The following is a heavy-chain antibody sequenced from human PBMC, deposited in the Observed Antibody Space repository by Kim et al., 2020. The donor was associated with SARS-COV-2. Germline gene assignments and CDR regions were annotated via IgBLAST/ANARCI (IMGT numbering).Heavy chain of an antibody. V-gene: IGHV4-31*03. J-gene: IGHJ4*02. Sequence: SETLSLTCTVSGGSISSGGYYWSWIRQHPGKGLEWIGYIYYSGSTYYNPSLKSRVTISVDTSKNQFSLKLSSVTAADTAVYYYARARITMIVVVMEFDYWGQGTLVTVSS. CDR2: IYYSGST. CDR3: ARARITMIVVVMEFDY. D-gene: IGHD3-22*01. CDR1: GGSISSGGYY.